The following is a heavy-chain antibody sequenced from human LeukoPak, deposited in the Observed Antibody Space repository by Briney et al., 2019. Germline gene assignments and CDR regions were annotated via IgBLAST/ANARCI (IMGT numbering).Heavy chain of an antibody. CDR3: ARDLPEPLRYYGPGIFDY. Sequence: GGSLRLSCAASGFTFSSYSMNWVRQAPGKGLEWVSSISSSSSYIYYADSVKGRFTISRDNAKNSLYLQMNSLRAEDTAVYYCARDLPEPLRYYGPGIFDYWGQGTLVTVSS. CDR1: GFTFSSYS. V-gene: IGHV3-21*01. J-gene: IGHJ4*02. D-gene: IGHD3-10*01. CDR2: ISSSSSYI.